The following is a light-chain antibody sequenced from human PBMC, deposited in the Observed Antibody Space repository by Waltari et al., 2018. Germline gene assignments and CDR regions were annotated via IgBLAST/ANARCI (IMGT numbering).Light chain of an antibody. CDR2: DVS. J-gene: IGLJ3*02. CDR1: SSDIGFYTY. CDR3: NSYTGSSSWV. V-gene: IGLV2-14*01. Sequence: QSALTQPASVSGSPGQSITISCYGTSSDIGFYTYVSWYQQHPGKAPKLIIYDVSQRPSGVSDRFSGSKSGNTASLTISGLQAEDEADYYCNSYTGSSSWVFGGGTKVTVL.